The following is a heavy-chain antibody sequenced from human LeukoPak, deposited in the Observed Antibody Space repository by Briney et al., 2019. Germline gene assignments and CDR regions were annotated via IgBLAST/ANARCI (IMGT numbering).Heavy chain of an antibody. CDR3: AREAVPAPDYYYGMDV. J-gene: IGHJ6*02. V-gene: IGHV3-53*04. D-gene: IGHD2-2*01. CDR2: IYSGGST. Sequence: GGSLRLSCAASGFTVSSNYMSWVRQAPGKGLEGVSVIYSGGSTYYADSVKGRFTISRHNSKNTLYLQMNSLRAEDTAVYYCAREAVPAPDYYYGMDVWGQGTTVTVSS. CDR1: GFTVSSNY.